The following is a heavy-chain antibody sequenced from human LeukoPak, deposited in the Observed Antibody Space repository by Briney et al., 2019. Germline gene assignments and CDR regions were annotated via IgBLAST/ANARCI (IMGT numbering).Heavy chain of an antibody. CDR3: AKARFLLAYYFDY. CDR2: ISGSGGST. V-gene: IGHV3-23*01. CDR1: GFTFSPVW. Sequence: PGGSLRLSCAASGFTFSPVWMHWVRQAPGKGLEWVSAISGSGGSTYYADSVKGRFTISRDNSKNTLYLQMNSLRAEDTAVYYCAKARFLLAYYFDYWGQGTLVTVSS. D-gene: IGHD3-3*01. J-gene: IGHJ4*02.